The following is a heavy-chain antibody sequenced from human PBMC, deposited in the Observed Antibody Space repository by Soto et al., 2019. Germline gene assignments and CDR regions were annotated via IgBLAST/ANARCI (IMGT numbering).Heavy chain of an antibody. CDR1: GGSISSSSYY. J-gene: IGHJ4*02. Sequence: SDTLSLTCTVSGGSISSSSYYWGWIRQPPGKGLEWIGSIFYSGSTYYNPSLKSRVTISVDTSKNQFSLKLSSVTAADTAVYYCARQDPFDWNSYWGQGALVTVSS. CDR2: IFYSGST. D-gene: IGHD3-9*01. CDR3: ARQDPFDWNSY. V-gene: IGHV4-39*01.